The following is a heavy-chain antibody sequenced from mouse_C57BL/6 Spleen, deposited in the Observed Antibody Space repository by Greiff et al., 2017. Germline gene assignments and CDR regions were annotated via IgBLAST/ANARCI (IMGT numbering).Heavy chain of an antibody. V-gene: IGHV3-1*01. CDR2: ISYSGST. Sequence: EVMLVESGPGMVKPSQSLSLTCTVTGYSITSGYDWHWIRHFPGNKLEWMGYISYSGSTNYNPSLKSRISITHDTSKNHFFLKLNSVTTEDTATYYCARGWADYFDYWGQGTTLTVSS. CDR1: GYSITSGYD. J-gene: IGHJ2*01. CDR3: ARGWADYFDY.